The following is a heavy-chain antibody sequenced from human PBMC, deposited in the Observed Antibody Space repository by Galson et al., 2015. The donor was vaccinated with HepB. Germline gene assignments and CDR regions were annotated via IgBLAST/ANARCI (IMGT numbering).Heavy chain of an antibody. CDR1: GFTFSSYD. J-gene: IGHJ4*02. CDR2: IGTAGDS. CDR3: ARDGRGIGSGSYYDY. Sequence: SLRLSCAASGFTFSSYDMHWVRRPIGKGLEWVSGIGTAGDSYYPGSVKGRFTISRENAKNSLYLQMNSLRAGDTAVYYCARDGRGIGSGSYYDYWGQGTLVTVSS. D-gene: IGHD3-10*01. V-gene: IGHV3-13*01.